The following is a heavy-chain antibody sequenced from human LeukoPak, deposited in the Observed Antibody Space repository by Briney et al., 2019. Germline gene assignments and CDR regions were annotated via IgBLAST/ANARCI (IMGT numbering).Heavy chain of an antibody. V-gene: IGHV3-33*01. CDR1: GFTFSSYG. CDR3: ARVGPDGINYYYYYGMDV. D-gene: IGHD1-14*01. Sequence: HSGGSLRLSCAASGFTFSSYGMHWVRQAPGKGLEWVAVIWYDGSNKYYADSVKGRFTISRDNAKNSLYLQMNSLRAEDTAVYYCARVGPDGINYYYYYGMDVWGQGTTVTVSS. CDR2: IWYDGSNK. J-gene: IGHJ6*02.